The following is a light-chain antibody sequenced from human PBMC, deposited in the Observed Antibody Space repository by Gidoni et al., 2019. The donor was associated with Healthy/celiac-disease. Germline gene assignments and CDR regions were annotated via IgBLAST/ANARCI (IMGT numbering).Light chain of an antibody. J-gene: IGKJ4*01. CDR2: DAS. CDR3: QQRSNWPGLT. CDR1: QSVSSY. V-gene: IGKV3-11*01. Sequence: EIVLTQSPATLSLSLSQSVSSYLAWYQQKPGQAPRLLIYDASNRATGIPARFSGSGSGTDFTLTISSLEPEDFAVYYCQQRSNWPGLTFGGGTKVEIK.